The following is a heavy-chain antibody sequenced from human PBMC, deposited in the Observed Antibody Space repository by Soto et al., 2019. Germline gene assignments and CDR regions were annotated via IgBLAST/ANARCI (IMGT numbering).Heavy chain of an antibody. CDR2: ISSSSSYI. CDR1: GFTFSSYS. Sequence: GGSLRLSCAASGFTFSSYSMNWVRQAPGKGLEWVSSISSSSSYIYYADSVKGRFTISRDNAKNSLYLQMNSLRAEDTAVYYCARDGSGWYHYYMDVWGKGTTVTVSS. CDR3: ARDGSGWYHYYMDV. D-gene: IGHD6-19*01. V-gene: IGHV3-21*01. J-gene: IGHJ6*03.